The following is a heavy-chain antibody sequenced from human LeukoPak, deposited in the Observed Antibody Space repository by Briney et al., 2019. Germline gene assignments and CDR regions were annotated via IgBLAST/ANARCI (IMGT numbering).Heavy chain of an antibody. CDR2: INHSGST. J-gene: IGHJ4*02. CDR1: GGSFSGYY. V-gene: IGHV4-34*01. Sequence: SETLSLTCAVYGGSFSGYYVSWLRQPPGKGLEWMGEINHSGSTNYNPSLKSRVTISVDTSKNQLSLKLSSVNAADTDVYYCARSGQQLDFDYWGQGTLVTVSS. CDR3: ARSGQQLDFDY. D-gene: IGHD6-13*01.